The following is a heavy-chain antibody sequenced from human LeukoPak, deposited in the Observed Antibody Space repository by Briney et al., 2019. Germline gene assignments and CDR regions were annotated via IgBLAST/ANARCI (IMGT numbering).Heavy chain of an antibody. CDR2: INWNSGSL. Sequence: PGGSPRLSCAASGFTFDDYAMHWVRQAPGKGLEWVSGINWNSGSLGYADSVKGRFTISRDNAKNSLYLQMNSLRPEDTALYYCARDMNSGFGGDWGQGTLVTVSS. CDR1: GFTFDDYA. V-gene: IGHV3-9*01. J-gene: IGHJ4*02. CDR3: ARDMNSGFGGD. D-gene: IGHD3-10*01.